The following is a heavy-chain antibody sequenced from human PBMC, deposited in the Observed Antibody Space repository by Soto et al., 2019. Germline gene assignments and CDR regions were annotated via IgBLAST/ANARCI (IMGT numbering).Heavy chain of an antibody. CDR3: ARDYPGGSYYDY. J-gene: IGHJ4*02. Sequence: LRLSCAASGFTFSSYWMSWVRQAPGKGLEWVARINQDGSEKYYVDSVKGRFTISRDNAKNSLYLQMNSLRAEDTAVYYCARDYPGGSYYDYWGQGTLVTVSS. CDR2: INQDGSEK. CDR1: GFTFSSYW. D-gene: IGHD1-26*01. V-gene: IGHV3-7*03.